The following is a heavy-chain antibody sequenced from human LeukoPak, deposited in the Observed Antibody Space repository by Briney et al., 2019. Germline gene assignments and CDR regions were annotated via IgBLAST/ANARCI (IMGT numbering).Heavy chain of an antibody. J-gene: IGHJ4*02. CDR1: GYTFDEYC. D-gene: IGHD3-22*01. CDR2: INWNGGST. V-gene: IGHV3-20*04. CDR3: AMIEKVRGRIYYCDN. Sequence: GGSLRLSCAASGYTFDEYCMRWGPQAPGKGLEYVSAINWNGGSTGYGDSVKGRFTISRDNAKKSLYLQMNSLRVEDTALYYCAMIEKVRGRIYYCDNWGQGTLVTVSS.